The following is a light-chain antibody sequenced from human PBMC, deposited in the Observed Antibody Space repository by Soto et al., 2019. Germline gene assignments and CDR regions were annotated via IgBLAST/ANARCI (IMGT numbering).Light chain of an antibody. J-gene: IGKJ2*01. Sequence: EIVLTQPPATLSLSPGERATLSCGASQTVSNSYLAWYQQKPGLAPRLLIYDASTRATGIPDRFSGGGSATGFTLTISRLEPEDFAVYFCQQYGSSPYTFGQGTKVDIK. CDR2: DAS. CDR3: QQYGSSPYT. V-gene: IGKV3D-20*01. CDR1: QTVSNSY.